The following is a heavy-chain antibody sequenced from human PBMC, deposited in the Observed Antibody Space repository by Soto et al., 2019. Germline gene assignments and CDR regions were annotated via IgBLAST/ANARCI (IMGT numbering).Heavy chain of an antibody. CDR3: AHRLMRREYSSSYFDY. V-gene: IGHV2-5*01. D-gene: IGHD6-6*01. J-gene: IGHJ4*02. CDR2: FYWNDDK. Sequence: QITLKESGPTLVKPTQTLTLTCTFSGFSFSSSGLGVGWIRQPPGKALEWLALFYWNDDKHYSQSLKSRLTITKDTSKNQVVLTMTNMDPVVTATYYCAHRLMRREYSSSYFDYWGQGTLVTVSS. CDR1: GFSFSSSGLG.